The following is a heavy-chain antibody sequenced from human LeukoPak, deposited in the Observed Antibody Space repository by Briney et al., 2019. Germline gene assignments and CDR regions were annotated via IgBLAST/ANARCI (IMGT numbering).Heavy chain of an antibody. V-gene: IGHV3-74*01. D-gene: IGHD4-17*01. CDR2: INSDGSST. CDR1: GFTFRSYW. Sequence: QPGGSLRLSCAASGFTFRSYWMHWVRQAPGKGLVWVSRINSDGSSTNYADSVKGRFTISRDNAKNTLYLHMNSLRAEDTAVYYCAREMSTVSSLAYWGQGTRVTVSS. J-gene: IGHJ4*02. CDR3: AREMSTVSSLAY.